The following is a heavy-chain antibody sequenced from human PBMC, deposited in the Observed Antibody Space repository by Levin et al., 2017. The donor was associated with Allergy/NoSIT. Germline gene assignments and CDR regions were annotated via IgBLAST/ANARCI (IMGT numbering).Heavy chain of an antibody. V-gene: IGHV3-30*18. CDR3: AKGYGGTIAARVLGYYYYGMDG. CDR2: ISYDGSNK. CDR1: GFTFSSYG. J-gene: IGHJ6*02. D-gene: IGHD6-13*01. Sequence: LSLTCAASGFTFSSYGMHWVRQAPGKGLEWVAVISYDGSNKYYADSVKGRFTISRDNSKNTLYLQMNSLRAEDTAVYYCAKGYGGTIAARVLGYYYYGMDGWGQGTTVTVSS.